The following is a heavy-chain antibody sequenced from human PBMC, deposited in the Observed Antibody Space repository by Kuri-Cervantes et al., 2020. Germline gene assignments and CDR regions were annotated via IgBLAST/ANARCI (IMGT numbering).Heavy chain of an antibody. CDR1: GYTFTGYY. Sequence: ASVKVSCKASGYTFTGYYMHWVRQAPGQGLEWMGWINPNSGGTNYAQKFQGRVTMTRDTSISTAYMELSRLRSEDTAVYYCARISGRRTGSRDYWGQGTLVTVSS. J-gene: IGHJ4*02. CDR2: INPNSGGT. D-gene: IGHD1-14*01. CDR3: ARISGRRTGSRDY. V-gene: IGHV1-2*02.